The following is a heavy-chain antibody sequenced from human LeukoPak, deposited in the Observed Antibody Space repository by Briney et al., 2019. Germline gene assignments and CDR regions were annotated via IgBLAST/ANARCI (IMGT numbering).Heavy chain of an antibody. CDR3: ARDYFYSSGWYSLDY. J-gene: IGHJ4*02. Sequence: PGGSLRLSCAASGFTFSSYGMHWVRQAPGKGLEWVAVIWYDGSNKYYADSVKGRFIISRDNSKNTLYLQMNSLRAEDTAVYYCARDYFYSSGWYSLDYWGQGTLVTVSS. CDR1: GFTFSSYG. CDR2: IWYDGSNK. D-gene: IGHD6-19*01. V-gene: IGHV3-33*01.